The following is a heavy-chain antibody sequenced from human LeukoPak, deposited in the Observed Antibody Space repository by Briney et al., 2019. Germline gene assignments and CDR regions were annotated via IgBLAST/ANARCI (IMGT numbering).Heavy chain of an antibody. V-gene: IGHV3-21*01. D-gene: IGHD3-22*01. CDR2: ISSSSSYI. Sequence: GGTLRLSCAASGFTCSSYSMNWVRQAPGKGLEGVSSISSSSSYIYYADSVKGRFTISRDNAKNSLYLQMNSLRAEDTAVYYCARDSGRDDSSGYYYSEVDYWGQGTLVTVSS. CDR3: ARDSGRDDSSGYYYSEVDY. CDR1: GFTCSSYS. J-gene: IGHJ4*02.